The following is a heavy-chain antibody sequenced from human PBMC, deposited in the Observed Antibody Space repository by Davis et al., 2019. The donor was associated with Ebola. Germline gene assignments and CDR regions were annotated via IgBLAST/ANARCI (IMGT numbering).Heavy chain of an antibody. Sequence: GESLKISCAASGFTVSSYAMSWVRQAPGKGLEWVASISGSGSTTYYGRSDSVKGRFSISRDNSKKTLHLHMHSLRAEDTAVYFCAKEGLGLSEWVFTDWGQGTLVTVSS. CDR2: ISGSGSTT. CDR3: AKEGLGLSEWVFTD. V-gene: IGHV3-23*01. CDR1: GFTVSSYA. D-gene: IGHD2/OR15-2a*01. J-gene: IGHJ4*02.